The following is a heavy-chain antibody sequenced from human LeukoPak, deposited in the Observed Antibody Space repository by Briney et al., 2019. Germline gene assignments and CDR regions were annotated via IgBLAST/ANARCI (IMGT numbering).Heavy chain of an antibody. V-gene: IGHV3-23*01. CDR2: ISGGGGST. J-gene: IGHJ4*02. D-gene: IGHD6-13*01. Sequence: PGGSLRLSCAASGFTFSGCAMGWVRQAPGKGLEWVSVISGGGGSTYYADSVRGRFTISRDNSKNTLYLKMNSLRAEDTAVYHCAKGLYGSSRYRFDYCGQGTLVTFSP. CDR1: GFTFSGCA. CDR3: AKGLYGSSRYRFDY.